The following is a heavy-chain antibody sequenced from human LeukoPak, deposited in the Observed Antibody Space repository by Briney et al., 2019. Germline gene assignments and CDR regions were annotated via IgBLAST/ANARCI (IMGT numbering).Heavy chain of an antibody. J-gene: IGHJ4*02. CDR1: GFTFSSYG. V-gene: IGHV3-23*01. D-gene: IGHD3-10*01. CDR3: AKTTGMVRGVIIPPYYFDY. CDR2: ISGSGGST. Sequence: PGGSLRLSCAASGFTFSSYGMSWVRQAPGKGLEWVSAISGSGGSTYYADSVKGRFTISRDNSKNTLYLQMNSLRAEDTAVYYCAKTTGMVRGVIIPPYYFDYWGQGTLVTVSS.